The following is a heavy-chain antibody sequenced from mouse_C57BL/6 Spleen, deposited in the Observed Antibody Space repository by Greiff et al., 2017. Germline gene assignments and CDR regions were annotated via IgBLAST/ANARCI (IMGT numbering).Heavy chain of an antibody. Sequence: EVQLQQSGTVLARPGASVKMSCKTSGYTFTSYWMHWVKQRPGQGLEWIGAIYPGNSDTSYNQKFKGKAKLTAVTSASTAYMELSSLTNEDSAVYDCALYYYGKGLDYWGQGTTLTVSS. CDR2: IYPGNSDT. CDR3: ALYYYGKGLDY. D-gene: IGHD1-1*01. J-gene: IGHJ2*01. CDR1: GYTFTSYW. V-gene: IGHV1-5*01.